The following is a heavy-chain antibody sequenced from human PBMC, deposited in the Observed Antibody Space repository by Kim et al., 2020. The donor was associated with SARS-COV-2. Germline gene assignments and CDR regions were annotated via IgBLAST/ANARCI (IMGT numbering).Heavy chain of an antibody. D-gene: IGHD3-10*01. Sequence: ASVKVSCKASGYTFTGYYMHWVRQAPGQGLEWMGWINPNSGGTNYAQKFQGWVTMTRDTSISTAYMELSRLRSDDTAVYYCARLTMVRGTKKGPYYYYGMDVWGQGTTVTVSS. CDR3: ARLTMVRGTKKGPYYYYGMDV. CDR1: GYTFTGYY. CDR2: INPNSGGT. J-gene: IGHJ6*02. V-gene: IGHV1-2*04.